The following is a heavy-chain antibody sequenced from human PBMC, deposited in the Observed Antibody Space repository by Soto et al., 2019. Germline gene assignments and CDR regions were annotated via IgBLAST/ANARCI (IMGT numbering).Heavy chain of an antibody. D-gene: IGHD3-10*01. Sequence: SVKVSCKASGGTFSSYAISWVRQAPGHGLEWMGGIIPIFGTANYAQKFQGRVTITADESTSTAYMELSSLRSEDTAVYYWAVGGAYGSGSFHYYYYYGMDVWGQGTTVTVSS. J-gene: IGHJ6*02. CDR3: AVGGAYGSGSFHYYYYYGMDV. V-gene: IGHV1-69*13. CDR1: GGTFSSYA. CDR2: IIPIFGTA.